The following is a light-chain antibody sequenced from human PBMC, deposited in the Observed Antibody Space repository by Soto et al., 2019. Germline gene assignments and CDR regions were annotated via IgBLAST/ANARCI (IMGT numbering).Light chain of an antibody. CDR2: EVS. CDR3: QTWTTGIQVI. J-gene: IGLJ2*01. V-gene: IGLV2-8*01. CDR1: SSDVGGYNF. Sequence: QSALTQPPSASGSPGQSVTISCTGTSSDVGGYNFVSWYQQHPGKAPKLMIYEVSERPSGVPDRFSGSSSGAERYLTISSLQSEDEADYYCQTWTTGIQVIFGGGTKLTVL.